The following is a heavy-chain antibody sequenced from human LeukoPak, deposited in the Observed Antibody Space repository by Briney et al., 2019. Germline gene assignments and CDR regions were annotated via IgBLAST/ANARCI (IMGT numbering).Heavy chain of an antibody. CDR1: GGTFSSYA. CDR3: ARHYYGGSGAFDI. J-gene: IGHJ3*02. Sequence: SVKVSCKASGGTFSSYAISWVRQAPGQGLEWMGGIIPIFGTANYAQKFQGRVTITTDESTSTAYMELSSLRSEDTAVYYCARHYYGGSGAFDIWGQGTMVTVSS. CDR2: IIPIFGTA. V-gene: IGHV1-69*05. D-gene: IGHD4-23*01.